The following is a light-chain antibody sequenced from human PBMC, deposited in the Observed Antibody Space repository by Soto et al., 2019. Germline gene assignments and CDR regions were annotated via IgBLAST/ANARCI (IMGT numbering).Light chain of an antibody. J-gene: IGKJ5*01. CDR1: QSVSSSY. CDR3: QQYGSSPL. CDR2: GAS. V-gene: IGKV3-20*01. Sequence: EIVLTQSPATLSVSPGEGATLSCRASQSVSSSYLAWYQQKPGQAPRLLIYGASSRATGIPDRFSGSGSGTDFTLTISRLEPEDFAVYYCQQYGSSPLFGQGTRLEIK.